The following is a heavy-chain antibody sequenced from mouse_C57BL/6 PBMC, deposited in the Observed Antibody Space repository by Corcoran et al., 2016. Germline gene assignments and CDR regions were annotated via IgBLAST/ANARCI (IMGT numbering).Heavy chain of an antibody. V-gene: IGHV1-64*01. D-gene: IGHD2-4*01. J-gene: IGHJ4*01. CDR1: GYTFTSYW. CDR2: IHPNSGST. Sequence: QVQLQQPGAELVKPGASVTLSCNASGYTFTSYWMHWVKQRPGQGLEWIGMIHPNSGSTNYNEKFKSKATLTVDKSSSTAYMQLSSLTSEDSAVYYCARWDDYDVGAMDYWGQGTSVTVSS. CDR3: ARWDDYDVGAMDY.